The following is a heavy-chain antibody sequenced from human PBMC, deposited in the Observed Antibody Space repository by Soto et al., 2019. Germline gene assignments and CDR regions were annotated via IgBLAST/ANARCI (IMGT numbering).Heavy chain of an antibody. V-gene: IGHV1-18*04. CDR1: GYTFTSYG. D-gene: IGHD6-19*01. CDR2: ISAYNGNT. J-gene: IGHJ4*02. CDR3: AREGYSSGWYYFDY. Sequence: GASVKVSCKAPGYTFTSYGISWVRQAPGQGLEWMGWISAYNGNTNYAQKLQGRVTMTTDTSTSTAYMELRSLRSDDTAVYYCAREGYSSGWYYFDYWGQGTLVTVSS.